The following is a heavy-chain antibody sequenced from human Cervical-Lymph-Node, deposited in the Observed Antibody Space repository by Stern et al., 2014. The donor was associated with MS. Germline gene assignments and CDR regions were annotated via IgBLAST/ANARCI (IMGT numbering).Heavy chain of an antibody. CDR2: LYWGDAN. J-gene: IGHJ4*02. CDR3: AHGLEIRLWAAY. D-gene: IGHD5-18*01. Sequence: QITLKESGPTLVKPTQTLTLTCTFSGFSLSTSGVGVGWIRQPPGKALEWLALLYWGDANRYSPSLKSRLTITKDTSKHQAVLTRTNMDPVDTATYYCAHGLEIRLWAAYWGQGTLVTVSS. V-gene: IGHV2-5*02. CDR1: GFSLSTSGVG.